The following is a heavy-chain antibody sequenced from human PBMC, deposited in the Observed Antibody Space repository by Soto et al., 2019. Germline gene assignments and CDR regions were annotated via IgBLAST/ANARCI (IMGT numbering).Heavy chain of an antibody. CDR2: IIPIFGTA. V-gene: IGHV1-69*13. Sequence: SVKVSCKASGGTFSSYAISWVRQAPGQGLEWMGGIIPIFGTANYAQKFQGRVTITADESTSTAYMELSSLRSEDTAVYYFARDLGSSGYFDYWGQGTLVTVSS. CDR3: ARDLGSSGYFDY. CDR1: GGTFSSYA. J-gene: IGHJ4*02. D-gene: IGHD6-19*01.